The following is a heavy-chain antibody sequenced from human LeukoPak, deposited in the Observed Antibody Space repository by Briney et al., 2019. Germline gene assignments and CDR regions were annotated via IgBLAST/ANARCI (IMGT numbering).Heavy chain of an antibody. CDR2: ISAYNGNT. J-gene: IGHJ3*02. Sequence: ASVKVSCKASGYTFTSYGISWVRQAPGQGLEWMGWISAYNGNTNYAQKLQGRVTMTTDTSTSTAYMELRSLRSDDTAVYYCARADGGYTLDAFDIWGQGTMVTVSS. CDR1: GYTFTSYG. CDR3: ARADGGYTLDAFDI. V-gene: IGHV1-18*01. D-gene: IGHD5-18*01.